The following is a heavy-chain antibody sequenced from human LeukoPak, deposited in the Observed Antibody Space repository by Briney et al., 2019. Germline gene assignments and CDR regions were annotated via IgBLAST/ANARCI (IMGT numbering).Heavy chain of an antibody. J-gene: IGHJ4*02. Sequence: GGSLRLSCAASGFTFSNYSMNWVRQAPGKGLEWVSYISSSGSTIYYADPVKGRFTISRDNAKNSLYLQMNSLRAKDTAVYYCASFYGSGSGSAHFDYWGQGTLVTVSS. CDR3: ASFYGSGSGSAHFDY. CDR2: ISSSGSTI. V-gene: IGHV3-48*01. CDR1: GFTFSNYS. D-gene: IGHD3-10*01.